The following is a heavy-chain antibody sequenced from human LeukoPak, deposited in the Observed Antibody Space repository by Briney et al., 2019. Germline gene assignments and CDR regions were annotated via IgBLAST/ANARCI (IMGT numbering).Heavy chain of an antibody. J-gene: IGHJ4*02. V-gene: IGHV3-48*01. CDR2: ISDCSDTM. CDR3: ARDLIVGTTIRYYFDY. D-gene: IGHD1-26*01. CDR1: GFTFSYYS. Sequence: GGSLRLSCAASGFTFSYYSMNWVRQAPGKGLEWVSYISDCSDTMYYADSVKGRFTISRDNAKNSLYLQMNSLRAEDTAVYYCARDLIVGTTIRYYFDYWGQGTLVTVSS.